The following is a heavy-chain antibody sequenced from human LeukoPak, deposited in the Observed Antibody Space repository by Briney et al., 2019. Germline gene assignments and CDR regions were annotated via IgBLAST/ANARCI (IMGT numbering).Heavy chain of an antibody. CDR2: IYHSGST. Sequence: SETLSLTCAVSGGSISSGGYSWSWIRQPPGKGLEWIGYIYHSGSTYYNPSLKSRVTISVDRSKNQFSLKLSSVTAADTAVYYCARGNYGDYVFSPRFDYWGQGTLVTVSS. J-gene: IGHJ4*02. V-gene: IGHV4-30-2*01. CDR3: ARGNYGDYVFSPRFDY. D-gene: IGHD4-17*01. CDR1: GGSISSGGYS.